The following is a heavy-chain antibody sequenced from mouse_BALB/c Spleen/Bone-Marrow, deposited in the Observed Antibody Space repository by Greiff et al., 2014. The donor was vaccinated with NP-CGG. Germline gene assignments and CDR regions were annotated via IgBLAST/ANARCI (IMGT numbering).Heavy chain of an antibody. CDR3: ARGYDYFDY. Sequence: EVQLQESGPGLVKPSQTVSLTCTVPGISITTGNYRWSWIRQFPGNKLEWIGYIYYSGTITYNPSLTSRTTITRDTSKNQFFLEMNSLTAEDTATYYCARGYDYFDYWGQGTTLTVSS. J-gene: IGHJ2*01. D-gene: IGHD2-2*01. V-gene: IGHV3-5*02. CDR2: IYYSGTI. CDR1: GISITTGNYR.